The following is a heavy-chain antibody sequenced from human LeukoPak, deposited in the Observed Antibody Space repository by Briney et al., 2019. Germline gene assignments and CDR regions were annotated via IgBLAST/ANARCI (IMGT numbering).Heavy chain of an antibody. V-gene: IGHV1-46*01. D-gene: IGHD1-26*01. CDR2: INPSSGRT. J-gene: IGHJ4*02. CDR3: AREGEWEHLGIGGY. CDR1: GYTFTSFY. Sequence: GASVKVSFKASGYTFTSFYMHWVRQAPGQGLEWMGIINPSSGRTTYAQKLRGRVTMTRDTSTSTVYMELSSLRSEDTAVYYCAREGEWEHLGIGGYWGQGILVTVSS.